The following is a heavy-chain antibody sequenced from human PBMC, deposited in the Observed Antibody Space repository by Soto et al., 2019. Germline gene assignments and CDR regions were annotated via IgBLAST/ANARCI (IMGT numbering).Heavy chain of an antibody. D-gene: IGHD6-13*01. CDR3: ARRESRAAGTNY. CDR2: INHSGST. V-gene: IGHV4-34*01. J-gene: IGHJ4*02. CDR1: GGSFSGYY. Sequence: SETLSLTCAVYGGSFSGYYWSWIRQPPGKGLEWIGEINHSGSTNYNPSLKSRVTISVDTSKNQFSLKLSSVTAADTAVYYCARRESRAAGTNYWGQGTLVTVSS.